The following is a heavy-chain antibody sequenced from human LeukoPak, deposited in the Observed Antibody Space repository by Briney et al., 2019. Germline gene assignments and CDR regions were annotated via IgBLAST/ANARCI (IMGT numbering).Heavy chain of an antibody. Sequence: GASVKVSCKASGGTFSSYAISWVRQAPGQGLEWMGRIIPILGIANYAQKFQGRVTITADKSTSTAYMELSSLRSEDTAVYYCARGAGSGCSGGSCYSVSWGQGTLVTVSS. CDR2: IIPILGIA. CDR3: ARGAGSGCSGGSCYSVS. D-gene: IGHD2-15*01. J-gene: IGHJ4*02. V-gene: IGHV1-69*04. CDR1: GGTFSSYA.